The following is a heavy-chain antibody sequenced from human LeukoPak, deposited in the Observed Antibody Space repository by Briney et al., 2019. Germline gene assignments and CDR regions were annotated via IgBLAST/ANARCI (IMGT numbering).Heavy chain of an antibody. V-gene: IGHV3-48*01. CDR2: ISSSSGTI. CDR3: ARDRDSSGYYCD. D-gene: IGHD3-22*01. J-gene: IGHJ4*02. Sequence: GGSLRLSCAASGFTFSTYSMNWVRQAPRKGLEWVSYISSSSGTIYYADSVKGRFTISRDNAKNSLYLQMNSLRAEDTALYYCARDRDSSGYYCDWGQGTLVTVSS. CDR1: GFTFSTYS.